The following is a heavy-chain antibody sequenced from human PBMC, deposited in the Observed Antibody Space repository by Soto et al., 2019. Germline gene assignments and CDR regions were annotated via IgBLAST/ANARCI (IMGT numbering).Heavy chain of an antibody. CDR3: ARERPFIFFHPFFCGCSCYSPHLYYMDV. J-gene: IGHJ6*03. CDR2: MNPNSGNT. V-gene: IGHV1-8*01. Sequence: GASVKVSCKASGYTFTSYDINWVRQATGQGLEWMGWMNPNSGNTGYAQKFQGRVTMTRNTSISTAYMELSSLRSEDTAVYYCARERPFIFFHPFFCGCSCYSPHLYYMDVWGKGTTVTVSS. D-gene: IGHD2-15*01. CDR1: GYTFTSYD.